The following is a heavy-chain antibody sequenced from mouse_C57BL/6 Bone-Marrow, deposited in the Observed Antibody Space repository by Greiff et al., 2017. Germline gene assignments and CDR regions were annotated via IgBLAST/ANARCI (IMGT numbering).Heavy chain of an antibody. Sequence: EVKLMESGGGLVQSGRSLRLSCATSGFTFSDFYMEWVRQAPGKGLEWIAASRNKANDYTTEYSASVKGRFIVSRDTSQSILYLQMNALRAEDTAIYYCARGAYYGSSYWYVDVWGTGTTVTVSS. J-gene: IGHJ1*03. CDR2: SRNKANDYTT. V-gene: IGHV7-1*01. CDR3: ARGAYYGSSYWYVDV. D-gene: IGHD1-1*01. CDR1: GFTFSDFY.